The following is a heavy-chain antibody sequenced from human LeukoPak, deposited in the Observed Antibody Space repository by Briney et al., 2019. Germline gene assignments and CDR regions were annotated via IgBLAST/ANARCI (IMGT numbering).Heavy chain of an antibody. CDR1: GFTFSSYS. J-gene: IGHJ5*02. D-gene: IGHD2-2*01. Sequence: GGSLRLSCAASGFTFSSYSMSWVRQAPGKGLEWVSHISPSSSVIYYADSVKGRFTISRDNAKNSLYLQMNSLRADDTAVYYCASGCGSTSCHTNWFDPWGQGTLVTVSS. V-gene: IGHV3-48*01. CDR3: ASGCGSTSCHTNWFDP. CDR2: ISPSSSVI.